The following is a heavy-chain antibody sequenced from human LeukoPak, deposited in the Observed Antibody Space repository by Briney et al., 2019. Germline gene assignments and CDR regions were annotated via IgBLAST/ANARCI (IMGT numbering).Heavy chain of an antibody. CDR2: ITGSGSNT. D-gene: IGHD1/OR15-1a*01. Sequence: QAGGSLRLSCAASGFSFSSFAMSWVRQAPGKGLEWVSAITGSGSNTYYADSVKGRFTISRDNSKNTLYLQMNSMRADDTAVYYCARRTALEQYFDYRGQGTLVTVSS. V-gene: IGHV3-23*01. CDR1: GFSFSSFA. CDR3: ARRTALEQYFDY. J-gene: IGHJ4*02.